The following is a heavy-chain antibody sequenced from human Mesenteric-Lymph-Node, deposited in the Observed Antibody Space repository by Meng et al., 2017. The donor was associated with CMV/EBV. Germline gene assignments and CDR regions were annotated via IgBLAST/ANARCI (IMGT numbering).Heavy chain of an antibody. CDR1: GGSLGGYH. J-gene: IGHJ4*02. CDR2: VNQVAGS. CDR3: ARGRIDAY. D-gene: IGHD1-26*01. Sequence: TLSLGWAVYGGSLGGYHWSWIGRPPGKGLRWIGEVNQVAGSNPTSSLQGRLTMSIDMSKNQFSLKLTSVTAADTAVYYCARGRIDAYWGQGTLVTVSS. V-gene: IGHV4-34*01.